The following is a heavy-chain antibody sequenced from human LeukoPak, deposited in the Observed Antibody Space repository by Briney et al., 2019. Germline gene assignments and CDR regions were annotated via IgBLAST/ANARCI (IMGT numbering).Heavy chain of an antibody. Sequence: PGGSLRLSCAASGFTFSSYAMSWVRQAPGKGLEWVSAISGSGGSTYYADSVKGRFTISRDNSKNTLYLQMNSLRAEDTAVYYCAREVAYSGSSYYMDVWGKGTTVTVSS. V-gene: IGHV3-23*01. J-gene: IGHJ6*03. CDR1: GFTFSSYA. D-gene: IGHD1-26*01. CDR2: ISGSGGST. CDR3: AREVAYSGSSYYMDV.